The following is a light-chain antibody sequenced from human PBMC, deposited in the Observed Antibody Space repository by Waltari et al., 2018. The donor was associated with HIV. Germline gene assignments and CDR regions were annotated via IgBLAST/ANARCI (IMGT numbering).Light chain of an antibody. CDR1: SSDVGGYNY. V-gene: IGLV2-11*01. CDR3: CSYAGIYTCL. J-gene: IGLJ2*01. Sequence: QSALTQPRSVSGSPGQSVTISCTGTSSDVGGYNYVSWYQQPPGKAPQLMIYDVTKRPSGFPDRVSGSKSGNTASLTISGLQAEDEADYYCCSYAGIYTCLFGGGTKLTVL. CDR2: DVT.